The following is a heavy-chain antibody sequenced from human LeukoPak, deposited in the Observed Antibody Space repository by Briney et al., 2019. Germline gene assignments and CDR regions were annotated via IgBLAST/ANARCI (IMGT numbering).Heavy chain of an antibody. CDR1: GGSLRNYY. CDR2: IYYSGST. J-gene: IGHJ4*02. Sequence: SETLSLTCTVSGGSLRNYYWSWIRQPPGKGLEWIGYIYYSGSTNYNPSLKSRVTISVDTSKNQFSLKLSSVTAADTAVYYCARVKGAYYYGSGSHDYWGQGTLVTVSS. V-gene: IGHV4-59*01. D-gene: IGHD3-10*01. CDR3: ARVKGAYYYGSGSHDY.